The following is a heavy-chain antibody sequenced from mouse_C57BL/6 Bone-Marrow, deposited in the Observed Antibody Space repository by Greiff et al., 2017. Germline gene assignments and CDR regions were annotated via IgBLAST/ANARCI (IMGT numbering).Heavy chain of an antibody. Sequence: VQLQESGPELVKPGASVKISCKASGYSFTSYYIHWVKQRPGQGLEWIGWIYPGRGNTKYNEKFKGKATLTADTSSSTAYMQLSSLTSEDSAVYYCARTRNYEREMDYWGQGTSVTVSS. CDR1: GYSFTSYY. V-gene: IGHV1-66*01. CDR2: IYPGRGNT. D-gene: IGHD1-1*01. CDR3: ARTRNYEREMDY. J-gene: IGHJ4*01.